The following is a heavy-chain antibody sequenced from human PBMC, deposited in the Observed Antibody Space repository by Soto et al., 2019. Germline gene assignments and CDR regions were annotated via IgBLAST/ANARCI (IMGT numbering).Heavy chain of an antibody. D-gene: IGHD1-20*01. J-gene: IGHJ6*02. CDR2: INPSGGST. V-gene: IGHV1-46*01. CDR3: ASPGINPQDGMDV. Sequence: ASVTVSCKASGYTFTSYYMHWVRQAPGQGLEWMGIINPSGGSTSYAQKFQGRVTMTRDTSTSTVYMELSSLRSEDTAVYYCASPGINPQDGMDVWGQGTTVTVSS. CDR1: GYTFTSYY.